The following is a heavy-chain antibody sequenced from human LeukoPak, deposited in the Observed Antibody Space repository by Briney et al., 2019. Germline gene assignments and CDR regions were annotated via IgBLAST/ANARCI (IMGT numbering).Heavy chain of an antibody. Sequence: SETLSLTCSVSGGSISSSTYYWGWIRQPPGKGLEWIATINYSGTTHYNLSLKSRATISADTSNNHFSLKLNSVTAADTAVYYCARGRWISGSYYNFDHWGQGTLVTVSS. CDR2: INYSGTT. CDR3: ARGRWISGSYYNFDH. V-gene: IGHV4-39*07. D-gene: IGHD1-26*01. J-gene: IGHJ4*02. CDR1: GGSISSSTYY.